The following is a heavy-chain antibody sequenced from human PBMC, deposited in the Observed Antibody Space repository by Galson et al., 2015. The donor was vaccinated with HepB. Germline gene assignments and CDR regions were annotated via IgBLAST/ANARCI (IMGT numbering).Heavy chain of an antibody. V-gene: IGHV3-30*04. CDR3: ARDGPNGGDSYGQLRPDAFDI. CDR2: ISDDGSNK. Sequence: SLRLSCAASGFTFSSYIMHWVRQAPGKGLGWVAVISDDGSNKDYADSVKGRFTISRDNSKNTLYLQMNSLRAEDTAVYYCARDGPNGGDSYGQLRPDAFDIWGQGTLVTVSS. D-gene: IGHD5-18*01. J-gene: IGHJ3*02. CDR1: GFTFSSYI.